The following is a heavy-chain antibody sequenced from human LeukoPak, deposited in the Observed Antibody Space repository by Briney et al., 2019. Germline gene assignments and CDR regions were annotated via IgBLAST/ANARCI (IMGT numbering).Heavy chain of an antibody. CDR1: GGSFSAYY. CDR3: ARRTIWGYYYYMDV. Sequence: SETLSLTCAVYGGSFSAYYWSWIRQPPGKGLEWIGEINHSGSTNYNPSLKSRVTISVDTSKNQFSLKLSSVTAADTAVYYCARRTIWGYYYYMDVWGKGTTVTVSS. D-gene: IGHD3-9*01. V-gene: IGHV4-34*01. J-gene: IGHJ6*03. CDR2: INHSGST.